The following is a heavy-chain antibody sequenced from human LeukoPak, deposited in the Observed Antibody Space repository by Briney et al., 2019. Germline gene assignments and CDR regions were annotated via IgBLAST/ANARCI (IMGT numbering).Heavy chain of an antibody. J-gene: IGHJ4*02. V-gene: IGHV3-74*01. D-gene: IGHD4-23*01. CDR3: ARDYDGNFAVEY. CDR2: INTDGSTT. Sequence: GGSLRLSCAVSGFTFSSYWMHWVRQAPGKGLVGVSRINTDGSTTSYADSVNGRFSISRDNAKNTLYLQMNSLRAEDTAVYYCARDYDGNFAVEYWGQGTLVTVSS. CDR1: GFTFSSYW.